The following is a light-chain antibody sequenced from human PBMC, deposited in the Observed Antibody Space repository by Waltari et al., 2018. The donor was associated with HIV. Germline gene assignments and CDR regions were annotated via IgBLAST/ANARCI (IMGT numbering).Light chain of an antibody. J-gene: IGLJ2*01. CDR3: LSYTGGNRVV. V-gene: IGLV2-8*01. CDR1: SSDVGGYNF. Sequence: QSALTQPPSASGSPGQSVTLSCTGTSSDVGGYNFVSWYQQHPGKAPKLLISEVSKRPSGVPDRFSGSKSGTTASLTVSVLQTEDEADYYCLSYTGGNRVVFGGGTKLTVL. CDR2: EVS.